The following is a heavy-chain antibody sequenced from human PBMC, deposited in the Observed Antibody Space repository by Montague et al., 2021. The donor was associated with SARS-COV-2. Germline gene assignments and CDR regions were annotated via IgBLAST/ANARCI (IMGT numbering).Heavy chain of an antibody. Sequence: SLRLSCAASGFTVSSYALHWVRQAPGKGLEWVAVISYDGSNKYYSYSXXGRFTISRDNSKNTLYLQMNSLRAEDTAVYYCARDGREGLLWFGELLFGWFDPWGQGTLVTVSS. CDR2: ISYDGSNK. CDR3: ARDGREGLLWFGELLFGWFDP. V-gene: IGHV3-30*04. CDR1: GFTVSSYA. D-gene: IGHD3-10*01. J-gene: IGHJ5*02.